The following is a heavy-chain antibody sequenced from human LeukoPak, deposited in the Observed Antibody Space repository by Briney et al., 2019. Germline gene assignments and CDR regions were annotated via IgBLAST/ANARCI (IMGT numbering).Heavy chain of an antibody. CDR3: AKDVKVGAHYFDY. D-gene: IGHD1-26*01. CDR2: ISYDGSNK. Sequence: PGRSLRLSCAASGFTFSSYAMHWVRQAPGKGLEWVAVISYDGSNKYYADSVKGRFTISRDNSKNTLYLQMNSLRAEDTAVYYCAKDVKVGAHYFDYWGQGTLVTVSS. J-gene: IGHJ4*02. CDR1: GFTFSSYA. V-gene: IGHV3-30*04.